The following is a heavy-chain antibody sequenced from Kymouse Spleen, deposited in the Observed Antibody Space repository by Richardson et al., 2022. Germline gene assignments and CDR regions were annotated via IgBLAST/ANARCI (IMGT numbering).Heavy chain of an antibody. CDR1: GFTFSNAW. CDR3: TPLEMGYYYYGMDV. Sequence: EVQLVESGGGLVKPGGSLRLSCAASGFTFSNAWMSWVRQAPGKGLEWVGRIKSKTDGGTTDYAAPVKGRFTISRDDSKNTLYLQMNSLKTEDTAVYYCTPLEMGYYYYGMDVWGQGTTVTVSS. CDR2: IKSKTDGGTT. D-gene: IGHD5-24*01. J-gene: IGHJ6*02. V-gene: IGHV3-15*01.